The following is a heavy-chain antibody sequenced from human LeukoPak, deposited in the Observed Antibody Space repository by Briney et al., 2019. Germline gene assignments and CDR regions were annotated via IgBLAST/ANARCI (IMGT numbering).Heavy chain of an antibody. Sequence: SETLSLTCTVSGGSIRSSSYYWGWLRQPPGKGLEWIGSIYYSGSTYYNPSLKSRVTISVDTSKNQFSLKLSSVTAADTAVYYCASLRERSYYARGFDYWGQGTLVTVSS. D-gene: IGHD1-26*01. CDR1: GGSIRSSSYY. CDR2: IYYSGST. J-gene: IGHJ4*02. V-gene: IGHV4-39*01. CDR3: ASLRERSYYARGFDY.